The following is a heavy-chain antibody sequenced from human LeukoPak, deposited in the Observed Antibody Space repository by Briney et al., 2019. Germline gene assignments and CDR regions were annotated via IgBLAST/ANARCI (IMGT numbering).Heavy chain of an antibody. J-gene: IGHJ3*02. CDR1: GFTFSSYS. CDR2: ISSSSSYI. V-gene: IGHV3-21*03. Sequence: GSLRLSCAASGFTFSSYSMNCVRQAPGKGLEWVSSISSSSSYIYYADSVKGRFTISRDNAKNSLYLQMNSLRAEDTTVYYCARGVVVAATPWDDAFDIWGQGTMVTVSS. CDR3: ARGVVVAATPWDDAFDI. D-gene: IGHD2-15*01.